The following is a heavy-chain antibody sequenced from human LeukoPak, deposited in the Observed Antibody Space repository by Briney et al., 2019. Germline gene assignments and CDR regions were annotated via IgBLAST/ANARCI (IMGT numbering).Heavy chain of an antibody. J-gene: IGHJ4*02. Sequence: KPSETLSLTCTVSGVSISSSNSYWGWIRQPPGKGLEWIGSIYYSGNTYYNASLKSQVSISIDTSKNQISLKVSSVTAADSALYFCARQRTSGSASNLRVAQIDSWGQGTLVTVSS. CDR3: ARQRTSGSASNLRVAQIDS. V-gene: IGHV4-39*01. CDR1: GVSISSSNSY. CDR2: IYYSGNT. D-gene: IGHD3-3*01.